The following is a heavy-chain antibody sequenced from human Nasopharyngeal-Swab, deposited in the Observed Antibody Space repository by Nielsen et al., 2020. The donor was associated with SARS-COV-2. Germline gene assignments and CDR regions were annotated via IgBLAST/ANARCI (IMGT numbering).Heavy chain of an antibody. V-gene: IGHV4-39*01. CDR2: MYYGGTT. CDR1: GDSITSKNYY. Sequence: SETLSLTCTVSGDSITSKNYYWGWIRQPPGKGLEWIGSMYYGGTTYYNPSLKSRVSMSIDTSKNQFSLKVNSVTAADTAVYYCARRRIASHPHYFDCWGQGTLVTVSS. CDR3: ARRRIASHPHYFDC. D-gene: IGHD6-6*01. J-gene: IGHJ4*02.